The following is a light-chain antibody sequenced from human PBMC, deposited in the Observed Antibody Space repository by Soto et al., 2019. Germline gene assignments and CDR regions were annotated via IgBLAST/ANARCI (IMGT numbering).Light chain of an antibody. CDR3: QQYTSYPCT. V-gene: IGKV1-5*03. CDR1: QSISSW. CDR2: KAS. J-gene: IGKJ2*02. Sequence: DIQMTQSPSTLSASVGDRVTITCRASQSISSWLAWYQQKPGKAPNLLIYKASYLESGVPARFSGSGSGTEFTLTSSNRQPDEFATYGCQQYTSYPCTFGQGTKLESK.